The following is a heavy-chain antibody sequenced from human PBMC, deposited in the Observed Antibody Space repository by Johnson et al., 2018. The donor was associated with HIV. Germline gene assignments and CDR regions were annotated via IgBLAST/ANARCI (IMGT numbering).Heavy chain of an antibody. CDR1: GFTFSNAW. CDR3: WAQWTVITFGGPSAFDI. D-gene: IGHD3-16*01. V-gene: IGHV3-15*01. Sequence: VQLVESGGGLVKPGGSLRLSCAASGFTFSNAWITWVRQGPGQGLEWVGRIKSKTDGGTTDYAAPVQARFSTSSDDSTNTLHMQMSSLKTEDTAVYYCWAQWTVITFGGPSAFDIWGQGTVVTVS. CDR2: IKSKTDGGTT. J-gene: IGHJ3*02.